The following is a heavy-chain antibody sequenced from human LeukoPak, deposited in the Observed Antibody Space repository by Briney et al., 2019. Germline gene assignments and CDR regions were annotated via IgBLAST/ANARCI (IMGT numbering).Heavy chain of an antibody. J-gene: IGHJ6*02. CDR3: ARVPPYSYGYYYYGMDV. D-gene: IGHD5-18*01. CDR1: GFTVSSNY. CDR2: IYSGGST. Sequence: GGSLRLSCAASGFTVSSNYMSWVRQAPGKGLEWVSVIYSGGSTYYADSVKGRFTISRHNSKNTLYLRMNSLRAEDTAVYYCARVPPYSYGYYYYGMDVWGQGTTVTVSS. V-gene: IGHV3-53*04.